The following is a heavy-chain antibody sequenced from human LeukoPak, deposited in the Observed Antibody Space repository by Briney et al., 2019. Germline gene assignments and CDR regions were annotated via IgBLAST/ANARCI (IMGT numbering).Heavy chain of an antibody. CDR1: GFNFSSNY. CDR2: FYSGGST. V-gene: IGHV3-53*01. Sequence: GGSLRLSCAASGFNFSSNYMSWVRQAPGKGLEWVSVFYSGGSTYYADSVKGRFTIARDNSKNTLYLQMSGLRAEDTAVYYCASENERPDAFDIWGQGTMVTVSS. J-gene: IGHJ3*02. CDR3: ASENERPDAFDI.